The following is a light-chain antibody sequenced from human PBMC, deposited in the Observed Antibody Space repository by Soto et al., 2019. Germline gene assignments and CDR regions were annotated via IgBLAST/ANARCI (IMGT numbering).Light chain of an antibody. Sequence: QAVVTQPPSASGTPGQRVTISCSGSSSNIGRDSVNWYQQFPGTAPRVLIYSTNQRPSGVPDRFSGSKSGTSASLAISGLQSDDEADYYCATWDGSLNGWVFGGGTKVTVL. CDR3: ATWDGSLNGWV. CDR1: SSNIGRDS. V-gene: IGLV1-44*01. CDR2: STN. J-gene: IGLJ3*02.